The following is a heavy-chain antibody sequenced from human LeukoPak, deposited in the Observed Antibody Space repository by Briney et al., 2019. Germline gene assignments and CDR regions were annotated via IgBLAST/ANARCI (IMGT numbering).Heavy chain of an antibody. V-gene: IGHV3-74*01. Sequence: PGGSLRLSCAASGFTFSSYWMHWVRHAPGKGLVWVSRINSDGSGTIYADSVKGRFTISRDNAKNTLYLQMNSLRAEDTAVYYCARVGRGSSGWYKGAFDIWGQGTMVTVSS. J-gene: IGHJ3*02. CDR1: GFTFSSYW. D-gene: IGHD6-19*01. CDR2: INSDGSGT. CDR3: ARVGRGSSGWYKGAFDI.